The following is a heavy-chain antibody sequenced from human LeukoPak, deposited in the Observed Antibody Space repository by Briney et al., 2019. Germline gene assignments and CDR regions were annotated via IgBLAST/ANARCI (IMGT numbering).Heavy chain of an antibody. D-gene: IGHD3-10*01. CDR2: INSDGSST. CDR1: GFTFSSYW. V-gene: IGHV3-74*01. CDR3: AKDDAVMNGELLLDY. J-gene: IGHJ4*02. Sequence: GGSLRLSCAASGFTFSSYWMHWVRQAPGKGLVWVSRINSDGSSTSYADSVKGRFTISRDNSKNTLYLQMNSLRAEDTAVYYCAKDDAVMNGELLLDYWGQGTLVTVSS.